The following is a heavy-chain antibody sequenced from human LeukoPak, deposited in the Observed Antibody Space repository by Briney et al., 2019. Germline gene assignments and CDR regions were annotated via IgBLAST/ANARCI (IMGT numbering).Heavy chain of an antibody. CDR1: GGSFSGYY. J-gene: IGHJ6*03. CDR2: NNHSGST. V-gene: IGHV4-34*01. CDR3: AGRWYGYYYYYYYMDV. D-gene: IGHD6-13*01. Sequence: ASETLSLTCAVYGGSFSGYYWSWIRQPPGKGLEWIGENNHSGSTNYNPSLKSRVTISVDTSKNQFSLKLSSVTAADTAVYYCAGRWYGYYYYYYYMDVWGKGTTVTVSS.